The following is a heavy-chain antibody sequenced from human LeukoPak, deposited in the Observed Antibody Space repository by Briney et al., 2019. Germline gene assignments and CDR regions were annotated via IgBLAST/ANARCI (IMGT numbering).Heavy chain of an antibody. CDR2: ISRSGSYT. CDR3: VRDYNSLRPLDY. J-gene: IGHJ4*02. CDR1: GFSFNDYD. V-gene: IGHV3-11*06. Sequence: GGSLRLSCAGSGFSFNDYDMNWVRQAPGKGLEWVSYISRSGSYTYYTDSVKGRFTVSRDNAKNTLYLEMNSLRAEDTAVYYCVRDYNSLRPLDYWGQGNLVTVSS. D-gene: IGHD6-6*01.